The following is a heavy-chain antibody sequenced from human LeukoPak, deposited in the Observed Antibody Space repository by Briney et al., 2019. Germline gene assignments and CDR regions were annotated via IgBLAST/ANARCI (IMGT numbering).Heavy chain of an antibody. CDR1: GGSVSSGSYY. Sequence: PSETLSLTFTVSGGSVSSGSYYWSWIRQSPGKGLEWIGHIYYSGSTNYNPSLKSRVTISVDTSKNQFSLKLSSVTAADTAVYYCASGYSSGPDYWGQGTLVTVSS. D-gene: IGHD6-19*01. CDR2: IYYSGST. CDR3: ASGYSSGPDY. J-gene: IGHJ4*02. V-gene: IGHV4-61*01.